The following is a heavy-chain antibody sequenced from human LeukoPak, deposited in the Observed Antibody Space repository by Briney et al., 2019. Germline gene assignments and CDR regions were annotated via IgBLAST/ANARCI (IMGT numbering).Heavy chain of an antibody. CDR1: GFTFSGSS. V-gene: IGHV3-73*01. Sequence: GGSLRLSCAASGFTFSGSSMHWVRQAPGKGLEWAGRIRSKANSYATVYAESVKGRFTISRDDSKNTAYLQMNSLKTEDTAVHYCSTRITGTTGTDYWGQGTLVTVSS. D-gene: IGHD1/OR15-1a*01. CDR3: STRITGTTGTDY. J-gene: IGHJ4*02. CDR2: IRSKANSYAT.